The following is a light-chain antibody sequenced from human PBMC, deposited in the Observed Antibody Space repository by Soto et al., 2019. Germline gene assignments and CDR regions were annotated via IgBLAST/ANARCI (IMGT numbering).Light chain of an antibody. CDR2: GNR. V-gene: IGLV1-40*01. CDR3: QAYDYSLIAFV. J-gene: IGLJ3*02. CDR1: NSNLGAGYD. Sequence: QAVVTQPPSVSGAPGQRVTISCTGNNSNLGAGYDVHWYQQLPGAAPKLVVFGNRNRPSGVPERFSGSKSGTSASLAITGLQAEDEADYYCQAYDYSLIAFVFGGGTQPTVL.